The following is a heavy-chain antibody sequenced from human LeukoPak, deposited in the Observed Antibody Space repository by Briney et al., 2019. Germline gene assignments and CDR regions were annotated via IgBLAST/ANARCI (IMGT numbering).Heavy chain of an antibody. CDR1: GXSISSSSDY. V-gene: IGHV4-39*01. CDR3: ASLAY. Sequence: SETLSLTCTVSGXSISSSSDYWGWIRQPPGKGLEWIGSIYYSGSTYYNPSLKSRVTISVDTSKNQFSLKLNSVTAADTAVYYCASLAYWGQGTLVTVSS. CDR2: IYYSGST. J-gene: IGHJ4*02.